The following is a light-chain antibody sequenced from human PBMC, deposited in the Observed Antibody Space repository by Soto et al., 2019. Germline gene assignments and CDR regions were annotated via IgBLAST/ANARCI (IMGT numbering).Light chain of an antibody. V-gene: IGKV1-39*01. CDR1: QSISSY. CDR3: QQSYSTPVT. Sequence: DIQMTQSPSSLSASVGDRVTITCRASQSISSYLNWYQQKPGKAPKLLIYAASSLQSGVPSRFSGSGSGTEFTLTISSLQPEDFATDYCQQSYSTPVTFGQGTKVEIK. CDR2: AAS. J-gene: IGKJ1*01.